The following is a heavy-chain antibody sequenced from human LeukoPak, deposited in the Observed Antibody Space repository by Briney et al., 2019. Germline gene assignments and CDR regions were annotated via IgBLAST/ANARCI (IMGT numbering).Heavy chain of an antibody. J-gene: IGHJ6*04. CDR2: IYYSGNT. CDR1: GGSINNYY. Sequence: SETPSLTCTVSGGSINNYYWSWIRQPPGKGLEWIGYIYYSGNTNYNPSLKSRVTISVDTSKNQFSLKLSSVTAADTAVYYCARDTHYYGMDVWGKGTTVTVSS. CDR3: ARDTHYYGMDV. V-gene: IGHV4-59*01.